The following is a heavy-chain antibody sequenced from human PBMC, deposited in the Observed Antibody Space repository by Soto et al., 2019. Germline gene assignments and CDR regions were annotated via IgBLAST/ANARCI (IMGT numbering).Heavy chain of an antibody. D-gene: IGHD1-1*01. Sequence: QVQLQQWGAGLVKPSETLSLSCAVYGQSFSGHSWAWIRQPPGKGLEWIGEINESGSTYYSPSLKSRVTISTDTSKNQFSLKLSSVSAAGTAAYFCARGSGIVALPGELEDVNYDYWGQGTLVNVSS. CDR2: INESGST. CDR1: GQSFSGHS. V-gene: IGHV4-34*01. J-gene: IGHJ4*02. CDR3: ARGSGIVALPGELEDVNYDY.